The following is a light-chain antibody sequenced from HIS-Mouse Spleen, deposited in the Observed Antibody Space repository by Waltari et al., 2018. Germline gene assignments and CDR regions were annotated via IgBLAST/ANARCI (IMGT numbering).Light chain of an antibody. CDR3: QQYNSYSPGYT. V-gene: IGKV1-5*03. CDR1: QSISSW. J-gene: IGKJ2*01. CDR2: KAS. Sequence: DIQMTQSPSTLSASVGDRVTITCRASQSISSWLAWYQQKPGKAPKLLIYKASSLESGVPSRFRGSGSGTEFTLTISSLQPDDFATYYCQQYNSYSPGYTFGQGTKLEIK.